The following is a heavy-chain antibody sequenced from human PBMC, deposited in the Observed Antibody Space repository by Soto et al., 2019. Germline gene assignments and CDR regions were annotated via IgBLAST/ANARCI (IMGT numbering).Heavy chain of an antibody. D-gene: IGHD3-22*01. CDR2: ISGSGGST. Sequence: GGSLRLSCAASGFTFSSYAMSWVRQAPGKGLEWVSAISGSGGSTYYADSVKGRFTISRDNSKNTLYLQMNSLRAEDTAVYYCAKYWFLDYYDSSGYYWAFDYWGQGTLVTVSS. CDR3: AKYWFLDYYDSSGYYWAFDY. V-gene: IGHV3-23*01. J-gene: IGHJ4*02. CDR1: GFTFSSYA.